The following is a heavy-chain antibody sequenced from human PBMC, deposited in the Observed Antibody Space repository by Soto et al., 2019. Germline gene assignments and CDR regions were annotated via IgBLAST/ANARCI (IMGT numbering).Heavy chain of an antibody. CDR3: ARRSQGQARFYYCGMDV. Sequence: QVQLVESGGGVVQPGRSLRLSCAASGFTFSSYGMHWVRQAPGKGLEWVAVIWYDGSNKYYADSVKGRFTISRDNSKKTLDLQINSLRAEDTAVYYCARRSQGQARFYYCGMDVWGQGTTVTVSS. CDR2: IWYDGSNK. V-gene: IGHV3-33*01. CDR1: GFTFSSYG. J-gene: IGHJ6*02. D-gene: IGHD6-6*01.